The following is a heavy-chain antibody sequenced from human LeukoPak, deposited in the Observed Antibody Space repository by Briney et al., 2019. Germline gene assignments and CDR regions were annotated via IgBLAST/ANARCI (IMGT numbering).Heavy chain of an antibody. Sequence: PSQTLSLTCTVSGGSISCGGYYWSWIRQHPGKGLEWIGYIYYSGSTYYNPSLKSRVTISVDTSKNQFSLKLSSVTAADTAVYYCARETGLWLVLDAGVYYFDYWGQGTLVTVSS. J-gene: IGHJ4*02. CDR1: GGSISCGGYY. CDR2: IYYSGST. CDR3: ARETGLWLVLDAGVYYFDY. V-gene: IGHV4-31*03. D-gene: IGHD6-19*01.